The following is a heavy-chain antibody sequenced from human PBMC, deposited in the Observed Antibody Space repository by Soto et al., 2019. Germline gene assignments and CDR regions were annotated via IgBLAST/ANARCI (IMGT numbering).Heavy chain of an antibody. CDR3: ARSLVSMVRGDTFDY. CDR1: GYTFTSYG. Sequence: ASVKVSCKASGYTFTSYGISWVRQAPGQGLEWMGWISAYNGNKNYAQKLQGRVTMTTDTSTSKAYMERRSLRSEDTAGDYCARSLVSMVRGDTFDYWGQGTLVTVSS. CDR2: ISAYNGNK. D-gene: IGHD3-10*01. V-gene: IGHV1-18*01. J-gene: IGHJ4*02.